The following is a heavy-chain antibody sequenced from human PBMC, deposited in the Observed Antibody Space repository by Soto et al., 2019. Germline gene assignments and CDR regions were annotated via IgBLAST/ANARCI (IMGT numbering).Heavy chain of an antibody. Sequence: QVQLVQSGAEVRQPASSVKVSCKTSGGTFGSNAISRVRQAPGQGLEWMGGIVPIVDTSTYAQKFQGRVTITADESTSTAYMELSSLRSDDTAIYYCVRVVAIPGYPDNWGQGTLVTVSS. V-gene: IGHV1-69*12. CDR1: GGTFGSNA. CDR3: VRVVAIPGYPDN. CDR2: IVPIVDTS. J-gene: IGHJ4*02. D-gene: IGHD5-12*01.